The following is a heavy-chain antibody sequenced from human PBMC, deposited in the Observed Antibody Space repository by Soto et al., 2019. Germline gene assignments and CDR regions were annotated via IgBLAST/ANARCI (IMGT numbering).Heavy chain of an antibody. V-gene: IGHV3-11*01. J-gene: IGHJ4*02. CDR3: ARTDGYSGYETYYFDY. CDR1: GFTFSDYY. D-gene: IGHD5-12*01. Sequence: GSLRLSCAASGFTFSDYYMSWIRQAPGKGLEWVSYISSSGSTIYYADSVKGRFTISRDNAKNSLYLQMNSLRAEDTAVYYCARTDGYSGYETYYFDYWGQGTLVTVSS. CDR2: ISSSGSTI.